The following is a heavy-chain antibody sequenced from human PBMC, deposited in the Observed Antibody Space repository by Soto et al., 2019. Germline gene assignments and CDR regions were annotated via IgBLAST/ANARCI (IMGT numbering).Heavy chain of an antibody. Sequence: NPSETLSLTCAVYGGSFSGYYWSWIRQPPGKGLEWIGEINHSGSTNYNPSLKSRVTISVDTSKNQFSLKLSSVTAADTAVYYCARALLYCSSTSCLNYYYGMDVWGQGTTVTVSS. CDR3: ARALLYCSSTSCLNYYYGMDV. CDR1: GGSFSGYY. J-gene: IGHJ6*02. D-gene: IGHD2-2*01. V-gene: IGHV4-34*01. CDR2: INHSGST.